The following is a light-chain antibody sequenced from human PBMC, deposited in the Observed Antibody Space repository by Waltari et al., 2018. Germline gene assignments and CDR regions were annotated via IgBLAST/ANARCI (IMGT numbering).Light chain of an antibody. Sequence: IVMTQSPDSLAVSLGERATINCKSTQSFLYNSNDKNYLAWYQQKPGQPPKLLIYWASTRESGVPDRFSGNGSGTDFTLTISSLQAEDVAVYYCQQYYSRRTFGQGTKVEI. V-gene: IGKV4-1*01. CDR1: QSFLYNSNDKNY. CDR2: WAS. CDR3: QQYYSRRT. J-gene: IGKJ1*01.